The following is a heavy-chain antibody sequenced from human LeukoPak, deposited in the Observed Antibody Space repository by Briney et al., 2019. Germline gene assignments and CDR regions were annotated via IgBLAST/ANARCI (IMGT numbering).Heavy chain of an antibody. V-gene: IGHV3-30*02. CDR1: GFTFSSYG. Sequence: GGSLRLSCAASGFTFSSYGMHWDRQAPGKGLEWVAFIRYDGSNKYYADSVKGRFTISRDNSKNTLYLQMNSLRAEDTAVYYCAKTPYSLDYFDYWGQGNPFTVSS. CDR3: AKTPYSLDYFDY. D-gene: IGHD6-13*01. CDR2: IRYDGSNK. J-gene: IGHJ4*02.